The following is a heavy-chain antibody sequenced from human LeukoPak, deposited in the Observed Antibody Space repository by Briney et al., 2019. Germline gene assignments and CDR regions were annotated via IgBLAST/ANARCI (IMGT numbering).Heavy chain of an antibody. CDR1: GGSISSGGYS. Sequence: SETLSLTCAVSGGSISSGGYSWSWIRQPPGKGLEWIGYIYYSGSTYYNPSLKSRVTISVDTSKNQFSLKLSSVTAADTAVYYCASARLLRYFDWLFPALDYFDYWGQGTLVTVSS. V-gene: IGHV4-30-4*07. D-gene: IGHD3-9*01. CDR2: IYYSGST. CDR3: ASARLLRYFDWLFPALDYFDY. J-gene: IGHJ4*02.